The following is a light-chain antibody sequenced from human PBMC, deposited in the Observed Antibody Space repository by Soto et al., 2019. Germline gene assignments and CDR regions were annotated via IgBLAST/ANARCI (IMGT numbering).Light chain of an antibody. Sequence: EIVMTQSPATLSVSPGERATLSCRASQGVSSNLAWYQQTPGQAPRILIYGASTRATGIPARFSGSGSGTESTLTVSSLQSEDFAVYYGQQYNNWPQTFGRGTKVEIK. CDR1: QGVSSN. J-gene: IGKJ1*01. CDR2: GAS. V-gene: IGKV3-15*01. CDR3: QQYNNWPQT.